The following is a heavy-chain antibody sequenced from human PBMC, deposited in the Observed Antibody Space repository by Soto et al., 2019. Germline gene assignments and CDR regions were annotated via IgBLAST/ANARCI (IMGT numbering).Heavy chain of an antibody. J-gene: IGHJ6*02. CDR3: ARVHDYYDILTGSSPRTYYYYGMDV. CDR1: GFTFSSYA. V-gene: IGHV3-30-3*01. D-gene: IGHD3-9*01. CDR2: ISYDGSNE. Sequence: GGSLRLSCAASGFTFSSYAMHWVRQAPGKGLEWVAVISYDGSNEYYADSVKGRFTISRDNSKNTLYLQMNSLRAEDTAVYYCARVHDYYDILTGSSPRTYYYYGMDVWGQGTTVTVSS.